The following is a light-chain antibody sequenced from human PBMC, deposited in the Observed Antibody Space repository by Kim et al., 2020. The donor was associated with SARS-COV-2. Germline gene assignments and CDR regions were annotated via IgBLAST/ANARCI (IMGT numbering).Light chain of an antibody. CDR3: CSYAGNNNVV. J-gene: IGLJ2*01. CDR1: SSDIGGYNY. V-gene: IGLV2-8*01. CDR2: EVT. Sequence: GQSVTISCTGTSSDIGGYNYVSWYQQHPGRAPQLMIYEVTKRPSGVPDRFSGSKSGNTASLTVSGLQADDEADYYCCSYAGNNNVVFGGGTQLTVL.